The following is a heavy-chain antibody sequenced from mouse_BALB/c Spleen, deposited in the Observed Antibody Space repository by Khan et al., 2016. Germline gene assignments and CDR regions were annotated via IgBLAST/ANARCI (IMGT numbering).Heavy chain of an antibody. CDR2: INPSSNYS. CDR1: GYTFTTYT. J-gene: IGHJ3*01. Sequence: QVQLQQSGAELARPGASVKMSCKASGYTFTTYTMQWVKQRPGQGLEWIGYINPSSNYSNYNQKFKDKATLTADKSSSTAYMQLSSLTSEDSAVYYCARGDDNNAYWGQGTLVTVSA. V-gene: IGHV1-4*01. D-gene: IGHD1-3*01. CDR3: ARGDDNNAY.